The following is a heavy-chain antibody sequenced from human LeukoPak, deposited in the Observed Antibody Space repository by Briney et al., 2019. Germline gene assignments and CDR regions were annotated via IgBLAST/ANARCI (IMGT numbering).Heavy chain of an antibody. Sequence: GGSLRLSCAASGFTFNTYTMNWVRQAPGKGLEWVSYISGSSGIIDYADSVRGRFTISRDNAKNSLYLQMNSLRAEDTAVYYCARESTYYESSGQVPFDYWGQGTLVTVSS. V-gene: IGHV3-48*01. CDR1: GFTFNTYT. J-gene: IGHJ4*02. D-gene: IGHD3-22*01. CDR3: ARESTYYESSGQVPFDY. CDR2: ISGSSGII.